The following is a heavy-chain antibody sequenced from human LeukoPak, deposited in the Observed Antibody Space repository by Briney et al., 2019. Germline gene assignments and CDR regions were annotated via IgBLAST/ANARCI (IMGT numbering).Heavy chain of an antibody. D-gene: IGHD6-13*01. V-gene: IGHV1-2*02. CDR2: INPNSGGT. Sequence: ASVKVSCKASGYTLTGYHMHWVRQAPGQGLEWVGWINPNSGGTNYVQKVQGGVTMTRDTSISKAYLELSRLRSDDTAVYYCTRDKQQLVRWWFDPWGQGTLVTVSS. CDR1: GYTLTGYH. J-gene: IGHJ5*02. CDR3: TRDKQQLVRWWFDP.